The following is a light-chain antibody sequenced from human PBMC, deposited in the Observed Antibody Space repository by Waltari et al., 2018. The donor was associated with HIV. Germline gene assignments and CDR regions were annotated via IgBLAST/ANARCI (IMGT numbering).Light chain of an antibody. V-gene: IGKV1-12*01. CDR1: QAISTW. Sequence: DIQMTPSPSSVSASVGDSVTITCRASQAISTWLAWYQQKPGKAPKLLIYAASILQRGVPARFSGSGSGTDFTLTISSLQPEDFATYSCQQTDSFPLTFGGGTKVEIK. J-gene: IGKJ4*01. CDR2: AAS. CDR3: QQTDSFPLT.